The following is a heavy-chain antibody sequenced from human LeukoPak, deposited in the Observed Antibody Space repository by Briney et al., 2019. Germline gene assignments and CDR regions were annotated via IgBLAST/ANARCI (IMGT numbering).Heavy chain of an antibody. CDR2: ISSSCSNI. V-gene: IGHV3-48*03. Sequence: GGSLRLSCAASGFTFSSYEMNWVRQAPGKGLEWVSYISSSCSNIYYADSVKGRFTISRDNAKNSLYLQMNSLRAEDTAVYYCARVSCSGGSCYYYYGMDVWGQGTTVTVSS. D-gene: IGHD2-15*01. CDR3: ARVSCSGGSCYYYYGMDV. J-gene: IGHJ6*02. CDR1: GFTFSSYE.